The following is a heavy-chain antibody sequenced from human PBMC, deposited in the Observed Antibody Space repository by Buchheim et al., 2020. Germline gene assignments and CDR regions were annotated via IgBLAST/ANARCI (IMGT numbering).Heavy chain of an antibody. V-gene: IGHV3-30*18. D-gene: IGHD6-19*01. Sequence: QVQLVESGGGVVQPGRSLRLSCAASGFTFSSYGMHWVRQAPGKGLEWVAVISYDGSNKYYADSVKGRFTISRDNSKNTLYLQMNSLRAEDTAVYYCAKDRNRSGWYKQVFDYWGQGTL. CDR2: ISYDGSNK. CDR3: AKDRNRSGWYKQVFDY. J-gene: IGHJ4*02. CDR1: GFTFSSYG.